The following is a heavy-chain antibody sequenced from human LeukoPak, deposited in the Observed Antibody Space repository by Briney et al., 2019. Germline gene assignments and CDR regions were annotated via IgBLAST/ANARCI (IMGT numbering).Heavy chain of an antibody. D-gene: IGHD3-22*01. Sequence: PGGSLRLSCAASGFTLSTFGNHWVRQAPGKGLEWVASISSDGNHKYYVGSVEGRFTISRDNSRNTLYLHMNSLRTEDTAVYYCAKAGAYDSSGYYYYLDYWGQGTLVTVPS. CDR2: ISSDGNHK. J-gene: IGHJ4*02. CDR3: AKAGAYDSSGYYYYLDY. V-gene: IGHV3-30*18. CDR1: GFTLSTFG.